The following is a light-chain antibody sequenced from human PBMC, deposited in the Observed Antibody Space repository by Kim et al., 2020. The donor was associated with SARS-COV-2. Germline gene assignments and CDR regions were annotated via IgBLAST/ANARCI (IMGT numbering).Light chain of an antibody. J-gene: IGLJ1*01. CDR1: NIGSKN. CDR3: QVWDSSTYV. CDR2: RDS. V-gene: IGLV3-9*01. Sequence: SGSMGQTARITCGGNNIGSKNVHWYQQKPGQAPVLVIYRDSNRPSGIPERFSGSNSGNTATLTISRAQAGDEADYYCQVWDSSTYVFGTGTKVTVL.